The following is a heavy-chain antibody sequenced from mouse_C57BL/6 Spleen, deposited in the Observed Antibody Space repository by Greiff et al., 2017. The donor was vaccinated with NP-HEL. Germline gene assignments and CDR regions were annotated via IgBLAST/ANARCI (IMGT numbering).Heavy chain of an antibody. V-gene: IGHV1-81*01. Sequence: QVHVKQSEAELARPGASVKLSCKASGYTFTSYGISWVKQRTGQGLEWIGEIYPRSGNTYYNEKFKGKATLTADKSSSTAYMELRSLTSEDSAVYFCARSDDYYFDYWGQGTTLTVSS. D-gene: IGHD2-4*01. CDR1: GYTFTSYG. J-gene: IGHJ2*01. CDR3: ARSDDYYFDY. CDR2: IYPRSGNT.